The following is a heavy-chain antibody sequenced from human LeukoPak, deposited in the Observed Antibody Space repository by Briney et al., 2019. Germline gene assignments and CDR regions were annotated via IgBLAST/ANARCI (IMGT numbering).Heavy chain of an antibody. J-gene: IGHJ5*02. CDR2: ISSSSSYI. CDR3: ARLPGRSRVDP. Sequence: GGSLSLSCAASGLNFSSYSMNWVRQAPGKGLEWVSSISSSSSYIYYGDSVKGRFTISRDNAKNSLYLQMHSLRAEDTALYYCARLPGRSRVDPWGQGTLVTVSS. CDR1: GLNFSSYS. D-gene: IGHD3-10*01. V-gene: IGHV3-21*01.